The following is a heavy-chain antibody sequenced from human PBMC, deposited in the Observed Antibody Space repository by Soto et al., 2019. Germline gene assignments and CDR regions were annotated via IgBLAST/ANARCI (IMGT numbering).Heavy chain of an antibody. CDR3: ARGGAYNWHYYFDY. CDR1: GGTFGSYA. J-gene: IGHJ4*02. V-gene: IGHV1-69*06. CDR2: IIPIFGTA. D-gene: IGHD1-7*01. Sequence: GSSVKVSCKASGGTFGSYAISWVRQAPGQGLEWMGGIIPIFGTANYAQKFQGRVTITADKSTSTAYMELSSLRSDDTAVYYCARGGAYNWHYYFDYWGQGTLVPVSS.